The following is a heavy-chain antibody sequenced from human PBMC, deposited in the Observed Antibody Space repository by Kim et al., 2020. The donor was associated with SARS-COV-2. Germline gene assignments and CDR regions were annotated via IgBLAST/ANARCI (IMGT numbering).Heavy chain of an antibody. CDR3: ARLRRSRAPGGTGGGFDY. CDR1: GFTFSDYY. V-gene: IGHV3-11*03. D-gene: IGHD1-1*01. CDR2: ISSSCSYT. Sequence: GGSLRLSCAASGFTFSDYYMSWIRQAPGKGLEWVSYISSSCSYTNYADSVKGRFTISRDNAKNSLYLQMNSLRAEDTAVYYCARLRRSRAPGGTGGGFDYWGQGTLVTVSS. J-gene: IGHJ4*02.